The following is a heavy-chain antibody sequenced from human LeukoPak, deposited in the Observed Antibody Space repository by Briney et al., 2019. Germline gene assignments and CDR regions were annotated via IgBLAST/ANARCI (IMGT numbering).Heavy chain of an antibody. Sequence: SETLSLTCSVSGYSITSGYYWGWIRQPPGKGLQWIATIYHSGTTYYSPSLKSRVTISVDTSKNQFSLKLSSVTAADTAMYYCAKSNGYGLIDYWGQGTLVTVSS. V-gene: IGHV4-38-2*01. CDR3: AKSNGYGLIDY. CDR1: GYSITSGYY. CDR2: IYHSGTT. J-gene: IGHJ4*02. D-gene: IGHD5-12*01.